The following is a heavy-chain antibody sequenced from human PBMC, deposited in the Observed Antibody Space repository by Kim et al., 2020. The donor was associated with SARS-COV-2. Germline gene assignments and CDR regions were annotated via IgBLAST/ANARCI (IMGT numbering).Heavy chain of an antibody. D-gene: IGHD3-22*01. CDR2: ISSSGSTI. J-gene: IGHJ5*02. CDR1: GFTFSSYE. Sequence: GGSLRLSCAASGFTFSSYEMNWVRQAPGKGLEWVSYISSSGSTIYYADSVKGRFTISRDNAKNSLYLQMNSLRAEDTAVYYCARERMIVANWFDPWGQGTLVTVSS. CDR3: ARERMIVANWFDP. V-gene: IGHV3-48*03.